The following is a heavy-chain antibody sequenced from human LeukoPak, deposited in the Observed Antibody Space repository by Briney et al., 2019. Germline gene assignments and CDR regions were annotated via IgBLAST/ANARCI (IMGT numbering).Heavy chain of an antibody. Sequence: PGGSLRLSCAASGFTFSSYAMSWVRQAPGKGLEWVSAISGSGGSTYYAGSVKGRFTISRDNSKNTLYLQMNSLRAEDTAVYYCAKVGMATTGVDYWGQGTLVTVSS. D-gene: IGHD5-24*01. V-gene: IGHV3-23*01. CDR1: GFTFSSYA. J-gene: IGHJ4*02. CDR2: ISGSGGST. CDR3: AKVGMATTGVDY.